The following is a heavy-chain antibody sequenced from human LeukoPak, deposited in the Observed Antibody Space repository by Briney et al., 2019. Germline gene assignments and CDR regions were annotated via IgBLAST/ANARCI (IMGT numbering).Heavy chain of an antibody. CDR2: IRYDGSNK. CDR3: AKDYRQLAYFDY. V-gene: IGHV3-30*02. D-gene: IGHD6-13*01. CDR1: GFTFSGYG. Sequence: GGSLRLSCAASGFTFSGYGMHWVRQAPGKGLEWVAFIRYDGSNKYYADSVEGRFTISRDNSKNTLYLQMNSLRAEDTAVYYCAKDYRQLAYFDYWGQGTLVTVSS. J-gene: IGHJ4*02.